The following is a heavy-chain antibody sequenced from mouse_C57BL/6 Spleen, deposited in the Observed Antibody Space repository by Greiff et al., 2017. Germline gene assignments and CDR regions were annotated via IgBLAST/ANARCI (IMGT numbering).Heavy chain of an antibody. J-gene: IGHJ1*03. CDR3: ARSNYYGSGWYFDV. Sequence: EVMLVESGGGLVQPGGSLSLSCAASGFTFTDYYMSWVRQPPGKALEWLGFIRNKANGYTTEYSASVKGRFTISRDNSQSILYLQMNALRAEDSATYYCARSNYYGSGWYFDVWGTGTTVTVSS. V-gene: IGHV7-3*01. D-gene: IGHD1-1*01. CDR2: IRNKANGYTT. CDR1: GFTFTDYY.